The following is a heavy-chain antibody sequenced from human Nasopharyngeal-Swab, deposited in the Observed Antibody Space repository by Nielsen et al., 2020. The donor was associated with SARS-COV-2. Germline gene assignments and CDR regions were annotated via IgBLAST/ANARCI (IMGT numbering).Heavy chain of an antibody. V-gene: IGHV4-59*08. CDR2: IYYSGST. J-gene: IGHJ6*02. CDR1: GGSISNYY. CDR3: ARLPSSSWFSHGMDV. D-gene: IGHD6-13*01. Sequence: PETLSLTCTVSGGSISNYYWSWIRQPPGKGLEWIGYIYYSGSTNYNPSLKSRVTISVDTSKNQFSLKLSSVTAADTAVYYCARLPSSSWFSHGMDVWGQGTTVTVSS.